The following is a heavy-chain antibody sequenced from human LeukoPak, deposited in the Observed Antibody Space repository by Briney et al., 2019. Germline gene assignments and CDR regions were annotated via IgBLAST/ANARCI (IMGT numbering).Heavy chain of an antibody. J-gene: IGHJ5*02. CDR2: MDPDSGNT. V-gene: IGHV1-8*02. D-gene: IGHD6-13*01. CDR3: ARGHGSSSWYNRWFDP. CDR1: GYTFTSYG. Sequence: EASVKVSCKASGYTFTSYGINWVRQATGQGLEWMGWMDPDSGNTAYAQKFQGRVTMTRNTTITTAYMELSSLRSEDTAVYYCARGHGSSSWYNRWFDPWGQGTLVTVSS.